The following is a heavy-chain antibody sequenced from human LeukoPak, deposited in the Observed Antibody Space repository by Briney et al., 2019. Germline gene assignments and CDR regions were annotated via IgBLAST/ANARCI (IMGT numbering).Heavy chain of an antibody. CDR2: INPNSGGT. V-gene: IGHV1-2*02. J-gene: IGHJ5*02. CDR3: ARERCSSTNCLNWFDP. D-gene: IGHD2-2*01. Sequence: ASVKVSCKASGYTFTGYYMHWVRQAPGQGLEWMGWINPNSGGTNYAQKFQGRVTMTRDTSISTAYMELSRLRSDDTAVYYCARERCSSTNCLNWFDPWGQGTLVTVSS. CDR1: GYTFTGYY.